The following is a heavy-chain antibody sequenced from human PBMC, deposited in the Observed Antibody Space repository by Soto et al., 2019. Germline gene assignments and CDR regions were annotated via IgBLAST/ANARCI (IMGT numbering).Heavy chain of an antibody. CDR2: IWFDGSNK. CDR3: ARGGGGYYYYMDV. J-gene: IGHJ6*03. D-gene: IGHD3-16*01. CDR1: GFTFSNYG. Sequence: GGSLRLSCAASGFTFSNYGMHWVRQAPGKGLEWVAVIWFDGSNKYYADSVKGRFNISRDNSKNTLYLQMNSLRDEDTAVYYCARGGGGYYYYMDVWGKGTTVTVSS. V-gene: IGHV3-33*01.